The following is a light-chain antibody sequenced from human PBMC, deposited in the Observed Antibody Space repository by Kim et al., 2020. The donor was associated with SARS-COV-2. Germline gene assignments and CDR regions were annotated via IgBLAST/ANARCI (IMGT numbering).Light chain of an antibody. J-gene: IGLJ1*01. Sequence: SSELTQDPAVSVALGQTVRITCQGDTLRSYYASWYQQKPGQAPILVIYGKNNRPSGIPDRFSGSSSGNTASLTITGAQAEDEADFYCNSRDSGFYVLGSG. CDR2: GKN. CDR1: TLRSYY. CDR3: NSRDSGFYV. V-gene: IGLV3-19*01.